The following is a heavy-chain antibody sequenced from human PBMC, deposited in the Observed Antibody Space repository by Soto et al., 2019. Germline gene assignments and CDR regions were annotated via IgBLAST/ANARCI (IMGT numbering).Heavy chain of an antibody. Sequence: GASVKVSCKASGYTFTRYDINWVRQATGQGLEWMGWMNPNSGNTGYAQKFQGRVTMTRNTSISTAYMELSSLRSEDTAVYYCARIGIAAAGIGTNWGQGTLVTVSS. D-gene: IGHD6-13*01. V-gene: IGHV1-8*01. CDR2: MNPNSGNT. CDR1: GYTFTRYD. CDR3: ARIGIAAAGIGTN. J-gene: IGHJ4*02.